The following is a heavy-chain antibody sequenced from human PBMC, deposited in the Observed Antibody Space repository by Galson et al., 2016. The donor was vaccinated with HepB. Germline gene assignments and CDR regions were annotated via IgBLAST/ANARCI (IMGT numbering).Heavy chain of an antibody. V-gene: IGHV3-23*01. Sequence: SLRLSCAASGFIFSAYAMSWVRQAPGKGLQWVSCISYSGTPTYYADSVKGRFTISRDNSQNPVYLQMSGLSAEDTGIYYCATLKRKQVGPVDYWGQGTLVTVSS. CDR2: ISYSGTPT. CDR1: GFIFSAYA. J-gene: IGHJ4*02. CDR3: ATLKRKQVGPVDY. D-gene: IGHD6-13*01.